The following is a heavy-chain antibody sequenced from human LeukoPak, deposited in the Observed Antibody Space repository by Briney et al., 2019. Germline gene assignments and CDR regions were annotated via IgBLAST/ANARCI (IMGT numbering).Heavy chain of an antibody. D-gene: IGHD2-2*02. J-gene: IGHJ5*02. V-gene: IGHV3-11*05. CDR2: ISTTSSYT. CDR3: ARDWYCSSSICYTDRNWFDP. Sequence: GGSLRLSCAASGFTFSDYYMSWIRQAPGKGLEWVSYISTTSSYTDYADSVRGRFTISRDDAKNLLYLQMNSLRPEDTAVYYCARDWYCSSSICYTDRNWFDPWGQGTLVTVSS. CDR1: GFTFSDYY.